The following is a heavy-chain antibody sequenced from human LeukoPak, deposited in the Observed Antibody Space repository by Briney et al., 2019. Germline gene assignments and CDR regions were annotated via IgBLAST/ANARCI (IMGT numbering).Heavy chain of an antibody. Sequence: SETLSLTCTVSGDSISSYYWSWIRQPAGKGLEWIGRIHPSGSTNYNPSLKSRVTLSVDTSKDQFSLKLSSVTAADTAVYYCARGPPPDFDYWGRGTLVTVSS. V-gene: IGHV4-4*07. CDR1: GDSISSYY. CDR3: ARGPPPDFDY. CDR2: IHPSGST. J-gene: IGHJ4*02.